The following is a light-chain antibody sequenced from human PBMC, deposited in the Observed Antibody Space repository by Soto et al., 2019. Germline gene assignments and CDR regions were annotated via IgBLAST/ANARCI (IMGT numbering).Light chain of an antibody. CDR1: QGVSNN. V-gene: IGKV3-15*01. CDR3: QQYNQWPPEYT. CDR2: GAS. J-gene: IGKJ2*01. Sequence: EIVMTQSPATLSVSPGERATLSCRASQGVSNNLAWYQQKLGQAPRLLIYGASTRASGFPARFRGIGSGTDFTLTITGLQSEDFAIYYCQQYNQWPPEYTFGQGTKLQIK.